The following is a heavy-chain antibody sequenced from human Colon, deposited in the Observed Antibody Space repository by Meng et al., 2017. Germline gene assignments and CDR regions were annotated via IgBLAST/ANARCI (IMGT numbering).Heavy chain of an antibody. CDR2: INHSGST. Sequence: QGQLPQWGAGLLKPSETLSLTCAVYGGSFSGYYWSWIRQPPGKGLEWIGEINHSGSTNYNPSLKSRVTISVDTSKNQFSLKLGSVTAADTAVYYCARGRYSGYLPWGQGTLVTVSS. CDR1: GGSFSGYY. CDR3: ARGRYSGYLP. D-gene: IGHD5-12*01. V-gene: IGHV4-34*01. J-gene: IGHJ5*02.